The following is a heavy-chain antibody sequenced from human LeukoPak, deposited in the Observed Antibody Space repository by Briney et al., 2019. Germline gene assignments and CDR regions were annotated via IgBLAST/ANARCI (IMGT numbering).Heavy chain of an antibody. J-gene: IGHJ4*02. CDR3: ARTQWLVKWYYFDY. V-gene: IGHV4-59*01. Sequence: PSETLSLTCTVSGGSISSYYWSWIRQPPGKGLERIGYIYYSGSTNYNPSHKSRVTISVDTSKNQFSLKLSSVTAADTAVYYCARTQWLVKWYYFDYWGQGTLVTVSS. D-gene: IGHD6-19*01. CDR1: GGSISSYY. CDR2: IYYSGST.